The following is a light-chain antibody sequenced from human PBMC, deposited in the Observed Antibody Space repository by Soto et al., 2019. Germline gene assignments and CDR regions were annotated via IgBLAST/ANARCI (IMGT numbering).Light chain of an antibody. Sequence: QSVLTQPTSASGTPGQRVTISCSGSSSNIGSNSVKWYQQLPGTAPKLLIYTDNQRPSGVPDRFSGSKSGTSVSLAISGLQSEDEADYYCATWDDSLNGVVFGGGTKLTVL. CDR2: TDN. CDR3: ATWDDSLNGVV. J-gene: IGLJ3*02. CDR1: SSNIGSNS. V-gene: IGLV1-44*01.